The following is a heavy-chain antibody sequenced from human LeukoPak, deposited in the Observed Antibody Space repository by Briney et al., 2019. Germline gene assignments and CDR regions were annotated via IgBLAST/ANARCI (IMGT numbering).Heavy chain of an antibody. Sequence: SQTLSLTCDISGDSVSSNSAAWNWIRQSPSRGLEWLGRTYYRSKWYNDYAISVKSRMTINADTSKNQCSLQLNSVAPEDTAVYYCAKGRWALFDCWGQGTLVIVSS. CDR2: TYYRSKWYN. V-gene: IGHV6-1*01. D-gene: IGHD3-10*01. J-gene: IGHJ4*02. CDR3: AKGRWALFDC. CDR1: GDSVSSNSAA.